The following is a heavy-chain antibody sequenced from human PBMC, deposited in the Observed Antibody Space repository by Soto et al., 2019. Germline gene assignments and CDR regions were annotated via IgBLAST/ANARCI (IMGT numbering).Heavy chain of an antibody. CDR1: GGSFSGYY. J-gene: IGHJ4*02. V-gene: IGHV4-34*01. CDR3: ARGASIVGATGDY. Sequence: ASETLSLTCAVYGGSFSGYYWSWIRQPPGKGLEWIGEINHSGSTNYNPSLKSRVTISVDTSKNQFSLKLSSVTAAGTAVYYCARGASIVGATGDYWGQGTLVTVSS. D-gene: IGHD1-26*01. CDR2: INHSGST.